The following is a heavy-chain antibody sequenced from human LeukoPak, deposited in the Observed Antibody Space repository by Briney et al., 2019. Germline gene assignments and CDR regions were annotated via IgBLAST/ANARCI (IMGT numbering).Heavy chain of an antibody. CDR1: GFTLRSYA. J-gene: IGHJ4*02. CDR3: AKGYYDYVWGSYYFDY. Sequence: GGSLRLSCAASGFTLRSYAMSWVRQAPGKGLEWVSAISGSGGSTYYADSVKGRFTISRDNSKNTLYLQMNSLRAEDTAVYYCAKGYYDYVWGSYYFDYWGQGILVTVSS. V-gene: IGHV3-23*01. D-gene: IGHD3-16*01. CDR2: ISGSGGST.